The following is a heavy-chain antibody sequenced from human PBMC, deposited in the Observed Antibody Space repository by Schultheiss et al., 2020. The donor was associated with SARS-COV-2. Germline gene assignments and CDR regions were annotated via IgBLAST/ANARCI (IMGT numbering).Heavy chain of an antibody. D-gene: IGHD2-2*01. Sequence: GGSLRLSCAASGFTFSSYAMHWVRQAPGKGLEWVAVISYDGSNKYYADSVKGRFTISRDNSKNTLYLQLNSLRAEDTAVYYCATQVGDLDYFDYWGQGTLVTVSS. CDR2: ISYDGSNK. V-gene: IGHV3-30*07. CDR1: GFTFSSYA. CDR3: ATQVGDLDYFDY. J-gene: IGHJ4*02.